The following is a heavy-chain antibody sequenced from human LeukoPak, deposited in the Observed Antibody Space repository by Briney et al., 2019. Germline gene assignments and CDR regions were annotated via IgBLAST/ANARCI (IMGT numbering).Heavy chain of an antibody. J-gene: IGHJ4*02. V-gene: IGHV3-7*01. D-gene: IGHD6-13*01. CDR2: INQNGSEK. CDR1: GFNFSSNW. CDR3: RGSSRTFDY. Sequence: QSGGSLRLSCAASGFNFSSNWMSWIRQAPGKGLEWVANINQNGSEKYFVDSVKGRFTISRDNAKNSLYLQMNSLRAEDTAVYYCRGSSRTFDYWGQGTLVTVSS.